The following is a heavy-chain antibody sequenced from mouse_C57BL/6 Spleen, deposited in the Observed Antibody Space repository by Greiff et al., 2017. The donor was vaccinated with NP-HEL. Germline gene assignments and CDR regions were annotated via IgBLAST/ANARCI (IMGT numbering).Heavy chain of an antibody. D-gene: IGHD2-4*01. CDR3: TAGNDYAWFAY. CDR2: IRLKSDNYAT. J-gene: IGHJ3*01. V-gene: IGHV6-3*01. Sequence: EVMLVESGGGLVQPGGSMKLSCVASGFTFSNYWMNWVRQSPEKGLEWVAQIRLKSDNYATHYAESVKGRFTISRDDSKSSVYLQMNNLRAEDTGIYYGTAGNDYAWFAYWGQGTLVTVSA. CDR1: GFTFSNYW.